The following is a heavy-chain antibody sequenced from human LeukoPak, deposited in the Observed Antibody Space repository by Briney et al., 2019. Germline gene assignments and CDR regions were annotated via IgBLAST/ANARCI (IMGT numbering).Heavy chain of an antibody. V-gene: IGHV3-11*04. CDR2: ISSSGSTI. CDR3: ARAGFLISFGGVIP. D-gene: IGHD3-16*01. Sequence: GGSLRLSCAASGFTFSDYYMSWIRQAPGKGLEWVSSISSSGSTIYYADSVKGRFTISRDDAKNSLYLQMNSLRAEDTAIYYCARAGFLISFGGVIPWGQGTLVTVSS. J-gene: IGHJ5*02. CDR1: GFTFSDYY.